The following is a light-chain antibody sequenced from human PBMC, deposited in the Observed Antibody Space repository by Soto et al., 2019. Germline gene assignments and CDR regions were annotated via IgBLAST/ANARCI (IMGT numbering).Light chain of an antibody. CDR1: SGYSNYK. CDR2: VGTGGIVG. CDR3: GADHGSGSNFARVV. Sequence: QSVLTQPPSASASLGASVTLTCTLSSGYSNYKMDWYQQRPGKGPRFVMRVGTGGIVGSKGDGIPDRFSVLGSGLNRYLTIKNIQEEDESDYHCGADHGSGSNFARVVFGGGTKVTV. V-gene: IGLV9-49*01. J-gene: IGLJ2*01.